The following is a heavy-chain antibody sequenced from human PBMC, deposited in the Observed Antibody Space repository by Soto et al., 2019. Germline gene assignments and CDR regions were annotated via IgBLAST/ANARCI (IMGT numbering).Heavy chain of an antibody. Sequence: LRLSCAASGFTFSSYAMSWVRQAPGKGLEWVSAISGSGGSTYYADSVKGRFTISRDNSKNTLYLQMNSLRAEDTAVYYCAKESVAPYYYGMDVWGQGTTVTVS. J-gene: IGHJ6*02. CDR2: ISGSGGST. D-gene: IGHD5-12*01. CDR3: AKESVAPYYYGMDV. CDR1: GFTFSSYA. V-gene: IGHV3-23*01.